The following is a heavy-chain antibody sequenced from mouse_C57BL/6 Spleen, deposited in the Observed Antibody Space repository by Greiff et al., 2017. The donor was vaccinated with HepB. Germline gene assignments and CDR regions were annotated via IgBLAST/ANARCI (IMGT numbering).Heavy chain of an antibody. J-gene: IGHJ4*01. D-gene: IGHD2-2*01. V-gene: IGHV5-9-1*02. Sequence: EVQGVESGEGLVKPGGSLKLSCAASGFTFSSYAMSWVRQTPEKRLEWVAYISSGGDYIYYADTVKGRFTISRDNARNTLYLQMSSLKSEDTAMYYCTRAGYDDAMDYWGQGTSVTVSS. CDR2: ISSGGDYI. CDR3: TRAGYDDAMDY. CDR1: GFTFSSYA.